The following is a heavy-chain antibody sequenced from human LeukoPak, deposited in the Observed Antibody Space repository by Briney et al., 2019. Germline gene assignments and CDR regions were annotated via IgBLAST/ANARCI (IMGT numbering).Heavy chain of an antibody. CDR2: INPSGGST. Sequence: ASVKVSCKASGYTFTGYYMHWVRQAPGQGLEWMGWINPSGGSTSYAQKFQGRVTMTRDTSTSTVYMELSSLRSEDTAVYYCARALYDILTGYSSSFDYWGQGTLVTVSS. J-gene: IGHJ4*02. V-gene: IGHV1-46*01. D-gene: IGHD3-9*01. CDR3: ARALYDILTGYSSSFDY. CDR1: GYTFTGYY.